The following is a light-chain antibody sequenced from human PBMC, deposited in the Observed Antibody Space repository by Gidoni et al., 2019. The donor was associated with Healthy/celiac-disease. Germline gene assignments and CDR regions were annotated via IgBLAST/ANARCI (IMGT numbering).Light chain of an antibody. CDR1: QSVTNNY. J-gene: IGKJ2*01. Sequence: SQSVTNNYLPWYQQKPGQAPRLVIYVASNWATGIPDRFSGSGSGPDVTLTISRLEREDFAVYYCQQSGSAPYTFXQXSKLEIK. CDR2: VAS. V-gene: IGKV3-20*01. CDR3: QQSGSAPYT.